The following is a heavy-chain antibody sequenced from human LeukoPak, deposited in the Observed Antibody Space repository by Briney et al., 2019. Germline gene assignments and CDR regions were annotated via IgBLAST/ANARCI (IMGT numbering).Heavy chain of an antibody. Sequence: SETLSLTCAVYGGSFSGYYWSWIRQPPGKGLEWIGEINHSGSTNYTPSLKSRVTISVDTSKNQFSLKLSSVAAADTAVYYCARGYRPYYYDSGSFQHWGQGTLVTVSS. V-gene: IGHV4-34*01. CDR1: GGSFSGYY. J-gene: IGHJ1*01. CDR3: ARGYRPYYYDSGSFQH. CDR2: INHSGST. D-gene: IGHD3-22*01.